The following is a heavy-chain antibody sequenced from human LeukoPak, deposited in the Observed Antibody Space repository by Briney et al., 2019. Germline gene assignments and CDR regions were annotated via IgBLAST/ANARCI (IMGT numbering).Heavy chain of an antibody. CDR2: IYNSGST. CDR1: GASFNTGDYY. V-gene: IGHV4-31*03. Sequence: PSETLSLTCIVSGASFNTGDYYWNWIRQHPGKGLEWIGYIYNSGSTYYNPSLKSRVTISVDTSKNHFSLRLTSATAADSAVYYCARGAPPDSWGQGTLVTVSS. CDR3: ARGAPPDS. J-gene: IGHJ4*02.